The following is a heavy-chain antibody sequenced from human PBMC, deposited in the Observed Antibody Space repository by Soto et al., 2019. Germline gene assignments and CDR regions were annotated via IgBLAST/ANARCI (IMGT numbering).Heavy chain of an antibody. CDR1: GGSISSGGYS. D-gene: IGHD3-10*01. CDR3: ARAYRAWFGELSLTLDY. J-gene: IGHJ4*02. V-gene: IGHV4-30-2*01. CDR2: IYHSGST. Sequence: QLQLQESGSGLVKPSQTLSLTCAVSGGSISSGGYSWSWIRQPPGKGLKWIGYIYHSGSTYYNPSLSSRLTIPVDRPKNQFSLNLRSVTAADTAVYYCARAYRAWFGELSLTLDYWGQGTLVTVSS.